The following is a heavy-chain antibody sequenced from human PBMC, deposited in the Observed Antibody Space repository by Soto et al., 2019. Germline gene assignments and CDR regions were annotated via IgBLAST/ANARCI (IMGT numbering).Heavy chain of an antibody. CDR1: GFSLSTSGVG. CDR3: AYRLPYYNNWQTGWFDP. V-gene: IGHV2-5*01. J-gene: IGHJ5*02. Sequence: QITLKESGPTLVKPTQTLTLTCTFSGFSLSTSGVGVGWIRQPPGKALECLALIYWYDDKRYSPSLNSRLTITKDTSKNQVVLTMTNMDPVDTATYHCAYRLPYYNNWQTGWFDPWGQGTLVIVSS. CDR2: IYWYDDK. D-gene: IGHD3-9*01.